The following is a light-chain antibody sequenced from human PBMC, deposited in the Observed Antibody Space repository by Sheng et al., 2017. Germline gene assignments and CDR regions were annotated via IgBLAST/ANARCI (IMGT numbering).Light chain of an antibody. CDR2: KAS. CDR1: QSIDSW. V-gene: IGKV1-5*03. J-gene: IGKJ4*01. Sequence: DIQVTQSPSTLSASVGDRVTITCRASQSIDSWLAWYQQKPGQAPKILLHKASSLESGVPSRFSGSGSETEFILTINNLQPDDFATYYCQQYMATPLTFAGGTEGG. CDR3: QQYMATPLT.